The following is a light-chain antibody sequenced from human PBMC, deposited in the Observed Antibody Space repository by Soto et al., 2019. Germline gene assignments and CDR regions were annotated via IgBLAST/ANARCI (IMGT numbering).Light chain of an antibody. V-gene: IGKV1-5*03. Sequence: DIQMTQSPSSLSASVGDTVTITCRASQRINKLLAWYQQKPGKAPNLLIYEASALEGGVPSRFSGSRARTDFTVTISSLQSDDFATYYCLQYSTYPWPFGQGTKVDIK. CDR3: LQYSTYPWP. CDR1: QRINKL. J-gene: IGKJ1*01. CDR2: EAS.